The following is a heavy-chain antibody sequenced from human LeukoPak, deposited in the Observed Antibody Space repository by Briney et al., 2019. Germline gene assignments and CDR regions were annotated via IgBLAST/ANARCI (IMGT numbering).Heavy chain of an antibody. CDR2: IKEDGSEK. CDR1: GFTFSSYW. V-gene: IGHV3-7*05. J-gene: IGHJ4*02. CDR3: ARGGGRHVEY. Sequence: PGGSLRLSCAASGFTFSSYWMSWVRQAPGKGLEWVANIKEDGSEKNYVDSVKGRFTISRDNAKNSLYLQMSSLRAKDTAVYYCARGGGRHVEYWGQGNLVTVSS. D-gene: IGHD3-16*01.